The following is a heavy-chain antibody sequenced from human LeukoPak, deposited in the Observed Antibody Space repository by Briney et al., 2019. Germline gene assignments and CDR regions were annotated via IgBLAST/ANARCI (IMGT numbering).Heavy chain of an antibody. CDR1: GFTFSSYA. CDR2: IGGSGGST. J-gene: IGHJ6*02. CDR3: ARDLEYYDILTGYYGMDV. V-gene: IGHV3-23*01. Sequence: GGSLRLSCAASGFTFSSYAMSWVRQAPGKGLEWVSAIGGSGGSTYYADSVKGRFTITRDNSKNTLYLQMNSLRAEDTAVYYCARDLEYYDILTGYYGMDVWGQGTTVTVSS. D-gene: IGHD3-9*01.